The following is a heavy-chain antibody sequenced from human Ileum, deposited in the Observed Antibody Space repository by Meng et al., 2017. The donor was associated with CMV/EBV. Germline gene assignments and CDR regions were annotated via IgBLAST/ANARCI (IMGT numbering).Heavy chain of an antibody. J-gene: IGHJ4*02. CDR1: GDPISSGSHS. Sequence: QMQLQESGPGLVRPSATLSLTCTAPGDPISSGSHSWAWFRQPPGKRLEWIGSMYFSGIADYNPSLKSRVTISLHATQKQFSLRLTSVTAADSAVYFCARDLTNKWFYYWGQGTLVTVSS. CDR3: ARDLTNKWFYY. V-gene: IGHV4-39*07. D-gene: IGHD1-26*01. CDR2: MYFSGIA.